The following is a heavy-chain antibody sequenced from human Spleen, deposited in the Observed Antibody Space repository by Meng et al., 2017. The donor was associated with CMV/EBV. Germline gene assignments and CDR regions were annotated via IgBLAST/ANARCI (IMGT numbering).Heavy chain of an antibody. CDR2: IIPILGIA. V-gene: IGHV1-69*10. CDR1: GGTFSSYA. Sequence: SVKVSCKASGGTFSSYAISWVRQAPGQGLEWMGGIIPILGIANYAQKFQGRVTITADKSTSTAYMELSSLRSEDTAVYYCARDRAPTVGNDGFDIWGQGTMVTVSS. J-gene: IGHJ3*02. D-gene: IGHD4-23*01. CDR3: ARDRAPTVGNDGFDI.